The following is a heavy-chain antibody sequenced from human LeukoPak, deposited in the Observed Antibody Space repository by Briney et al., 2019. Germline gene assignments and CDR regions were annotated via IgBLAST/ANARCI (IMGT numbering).Heavy chain of an antibody. CDR1: GGSFSGYY. CDR3: ASCSSSWLCPDL. D-gene: IGHD6-13*01. J-gene: IGHJ4*02. CDR2: INHSGST. V-gene: IGHV4-34*01. Sequence: PSETLSLTCAAYGGSFSGYYWSWIRQPPGKGLEWIGEINHSGSTNYNPSLKSRVTISVDTSKNQLSLKLSSVTAADTAVYYCASCSSSWLCPDLWGQGTLVTVSS.